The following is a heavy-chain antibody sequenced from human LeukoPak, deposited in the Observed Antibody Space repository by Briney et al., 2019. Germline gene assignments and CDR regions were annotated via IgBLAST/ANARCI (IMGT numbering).Heavy chain of an antibody. J-gene: IGHJ5*02. CDR1: GFTFSSYW. Sequence: GSLRLSCAASGFTFSSYWMHWVRQAPGKGLVWVSRINSDGSSTSYADSVKGRFTVSRDNSQNTVWLQMNSLTTEDTAVYYCAKASEYCIRTTCYGNWFDPWGQGTLVTVSS. CDR3: AKASEYCIRTTCYGNWFDP. D-gene: IGHD2-2*01. CDR2: INSDGSST. V-gene: IGHV3-74*01.